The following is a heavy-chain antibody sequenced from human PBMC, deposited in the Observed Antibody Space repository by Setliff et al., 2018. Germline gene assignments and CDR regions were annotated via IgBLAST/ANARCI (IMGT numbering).Heavy chain of an antibody. J-gene: IGHJ5*02. CDR3: ARSRTGEYSSGWLNWFDP. D-gene: IGHD6-19*01. CDR1: GFTFSNYA. Sequence: GGSLRLSCAASGFTFSNYAMHWVRQAPGKGLEYVSAISSNGGSTYYANSVKGRFTISRDNSKNTLYLQMGSLRAEDMAVYYCARSRTGEYSSGWLNWFDPWGQGTLVTSPQ. V-gene: IGHV3-64*01. CDR2: ISSNGGST.